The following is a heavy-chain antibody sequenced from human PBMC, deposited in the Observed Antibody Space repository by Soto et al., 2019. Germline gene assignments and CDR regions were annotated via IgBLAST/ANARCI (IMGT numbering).Heavy chain of an antibody. CDR1: GYTFTSYY. D-gene: IGHD6-13*01. J-gene: IGHJ3*02. V-gene: IGHV1-46*03. Sequence: QVQLVQSGAEVKKPGASVKVSCKASGYTFTSYYMHWVRQAPGQGLEWMGIINPSGGSTSYAQKFQGRVTMTRDTSTSTVYSEQSSLRSEDTAVYYCASSSPGSRTLMDIWGQGTMVTVSS. CDR2: INPSGGST. CDR3: ASSSPGSRTLMDI.